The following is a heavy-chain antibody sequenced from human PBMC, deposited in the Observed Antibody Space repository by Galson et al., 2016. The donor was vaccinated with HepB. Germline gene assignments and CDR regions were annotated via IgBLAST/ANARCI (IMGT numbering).Heavy chain of an antibody. Sequence: SLRLSCAASGFTFSSYAMSWVRQAPGKGLEWVGGIIDSGSSTYYADSVKGRFTISRDYYKNTLYLQMNTLKAEDTAVYDCAKDAAYSSTWNTGVMHAFDIWGQGTMVTVSS. V-gene: IGHV3-23*01. CDR1: GFTFSSYA. J-gene: IGHJ3*02. CDR2: IIDSGSST. CDR3: AKDAAYSSTWNTGVMHAFDI. D-gene: IGHD6-13*01.